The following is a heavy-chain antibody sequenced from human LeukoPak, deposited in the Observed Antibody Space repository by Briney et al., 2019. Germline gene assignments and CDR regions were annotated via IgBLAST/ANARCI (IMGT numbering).Heavy chain of an antibody. D-gene: IGHD3-16*01. CDR1: GGSISSSSYY. CDR3: ARFTPQGYGWGGYNRFDP. V-gene: IGHV4-39*07. CDR2: IYYSGST. J-gene: IGHJ5*02. Sequence: SETLSLTCTVSGGSISSSSYYWGWIRQPPGKGLEWIVSIYYSGSTYYNPSLKSRVTISVDTSKNQFSLNLTSVTAADTAVYYCARFTPQGYGWGGYNRFDPWGQGTLVTVSS.